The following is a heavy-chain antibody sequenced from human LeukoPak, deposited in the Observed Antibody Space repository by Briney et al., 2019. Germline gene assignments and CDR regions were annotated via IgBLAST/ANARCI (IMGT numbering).Heavy chain of an antibody. J-gene: IGHJ3*02. CDR3: AKALPHTGSSRGAFDI. D-gene: IGHD1-26*01. V-gene: IGHV3-9*01. Sequence: GGSLRLSCAASGFTFDDYAMHWVRQAPGKGLEWVSGISWNSGSIGYADSVKGRFTISRDNAKNCLYLQMNSLRTEDTALYYCAKALPHTGSSRGAFDIWGQGTMVTVSS. CDR1: GFTFDDYA. CDR2: ISWNSGSI.